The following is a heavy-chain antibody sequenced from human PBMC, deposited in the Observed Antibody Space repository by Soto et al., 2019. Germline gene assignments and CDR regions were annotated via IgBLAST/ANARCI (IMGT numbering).Heavy chain of an antibody. D-gene: IGHD2-15*01. Sequence: ASVKVSCKASGYTFTSYAMHWVRQAPGQRLEWMGWINAGNGNTKYSQKFQGRVTITRDTSASTAYMELSSLRSEDTAVYYCARVGCRGGSCYSNYYYYGMDVGGQGPRVTVS. V-gene: IGHV1-3*01. CDR3: ARVGCRGGSCYSNYYYYGMDV. CDR1: GYTFTSYA. J-gene: IGHJ6*02. CDR2: INAGNGNT.